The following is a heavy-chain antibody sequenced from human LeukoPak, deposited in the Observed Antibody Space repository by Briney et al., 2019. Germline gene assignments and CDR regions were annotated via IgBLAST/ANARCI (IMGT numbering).Heavy chain of an antibody. D-gene: IGHD3-9*01. Sequence: GGSLRLSCAASGFTFDDYAMHWVRQAPGKGLEWVSGISWNSGSIGYADSVKGRFTISRDNAKNSLYLQMNSLRAEDMALYYCAKDQYYDISPGAFDIWGQGTMVTVSS. J-gene: IGHJ3*02. CDR2: ISWNSGSI. CDR1: GFTFDDYA. V-gene: IGHV3-9*03. CDR3: AKDQYYDISPGAFDI.